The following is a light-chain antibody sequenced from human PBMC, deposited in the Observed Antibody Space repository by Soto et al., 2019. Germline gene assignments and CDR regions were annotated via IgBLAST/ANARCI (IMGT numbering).Light chain of an antibody. CDR2: SDN. CDR3: AAWDDSLTVV. Sequence: QSVLTQPPSASGTPGQRVTISCSGSSSNIGSYTVNWYQHLPGTAPKVLIYSDNQRPSGVPDRFSGSKSGTSVSLAISGLQSEDEADYYCAAWDDSLTVVFGGGTKLTVL. CDR1: SSNIGSYT. V-gene: IGLV1-44*01. J-gene: IGLJ2*01.